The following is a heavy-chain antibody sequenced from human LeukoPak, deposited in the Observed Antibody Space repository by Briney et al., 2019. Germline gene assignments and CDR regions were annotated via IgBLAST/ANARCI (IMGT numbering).Heavy chain of an antibody. Sequence: GSLRLSCAASGFSFNTYAMSWVRQAPGKGLECVSTISGSGTATYYADSVKGRFTISRDNSRNTLYLQMKNLRAEDTAVYYCAKDLGYSYGWVACWGQGTLVTVSS. D-gene: IGHD5-18*01. CDR1: GFSFNTYA. CDR2: ISGSGTAT. V-gene: IGHV3-23*01. CDR3: AKDLGYSYGWVAC. J-gene: IGHJ4*02.